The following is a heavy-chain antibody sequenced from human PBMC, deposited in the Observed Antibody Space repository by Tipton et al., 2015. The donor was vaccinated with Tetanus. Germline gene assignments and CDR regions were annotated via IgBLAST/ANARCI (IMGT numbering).Heavy chain of an antibody. CDR2: ISVRGSHT. CDR1: GFTFSNHA. CDR3: AKDPASRGWFDP. V-gene: IGHV3-23*01. J-gene: IGHJ5*02. Sequence: SLRLSCVASGFTFSNHAMSWVRQAPGKGLEWVSGISVRGSHTYYADPVKGRFSISRDNSKNTVYLQMNSLRDEDTAVYYCAKDPASRGWFDPWGQGTLVSVSS.